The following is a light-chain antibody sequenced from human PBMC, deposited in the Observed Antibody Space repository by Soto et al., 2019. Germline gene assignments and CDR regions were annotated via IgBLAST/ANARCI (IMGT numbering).Light chain of an antibody. J-gene: IGKJ1*01. CDR3: QQYHNWPRT. V-gene: IGKV3-15*01. Sequence: EIVMTQSPATLSVSPGERATLSCRASQGVSSKLAWFQQKPGQAPSLLIYGASTRAAGLPARFSGSGSGTEFTLTISSLQSEDFAVYYCQQYHNWPRTFGQGTKVEMK. CDR1: QGVSSK. CDR2: GAS.